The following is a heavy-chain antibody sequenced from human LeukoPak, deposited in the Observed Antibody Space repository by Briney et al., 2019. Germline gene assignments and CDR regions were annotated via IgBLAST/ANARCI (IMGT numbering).Heavy chain of an antibody. J-gene: IGHJ5*02. CDR3: ARGMAAAYDYNWFDT. V-gene: IGHV4-4*07. D-gene: IGHD5-12*01. Sequence: SETLSLTCTVSGGSISSYDWSWLRQPAGKGLEWIGRIYASGTTRYNPSLNSRVTMSVDTSKNQLSLKLTSVTAADTAVYFCARGMAAAYDYNWFDTWGQGTLVTVSS. CDR2: IYASGTT. CDR1: GGSISSYD.